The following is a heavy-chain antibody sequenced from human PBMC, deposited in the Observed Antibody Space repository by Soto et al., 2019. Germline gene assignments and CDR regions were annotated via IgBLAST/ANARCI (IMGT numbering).Heavy chain of an antibody. Sequence: ASVKVCCKASGGTFSSYTISWVRQAPGQGLEWMGRIIPILGIANYAQKFQGRVTITADKSTSRAYMELSSLRSEDTAVYYCALGNCSCGSCCPPPRIWGQGTMVTVSS. CDR3: ALGNCSCGSCCPPPRI. D-gene: IGHD2-15*01. V-gene: IGHV1-69*02. CDR2: IIPILGIA. CDR1: GGTFSSYT. J-gene: IGHJ3*02.